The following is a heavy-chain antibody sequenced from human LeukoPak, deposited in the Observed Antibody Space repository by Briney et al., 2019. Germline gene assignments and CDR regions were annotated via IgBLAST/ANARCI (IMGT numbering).Heavy chain of an antibody. CDR2: INSDGRNT. CDR1: GLTFSTYW. V-gene: IGHV3-74*01. Sequence: GGSLRLSCAASGLTFSTYWMHWVRQAPGKGLVWVSHINSDGRNTTYADSVTGRFTISRDNAKNTLYLQMNSLRAEDTAVYYCARVLAQQQGYWGQGTLVTVSS. J-gene: IGHJ4*02. D-gene: IGHD6-13*01. CDR3: ARVLAQQQGY.